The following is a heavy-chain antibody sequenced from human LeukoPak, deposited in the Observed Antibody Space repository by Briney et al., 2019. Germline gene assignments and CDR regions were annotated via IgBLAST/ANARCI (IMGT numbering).Heavy chain of an antibody. Sequence: GSLRLSCAASGFTFSSYGMHWVRQAPGKGLEWIGEINHSGSTNYNPSLKSRVTISVDTSKNQFSLKLSSVTAADTAVYYCAGQYYGGTRPVDYWGQGTLVTVSS. CDR2: INHSGST. V-gene: IGHV4-34*08. CDR3: AGQYYGGTRPVDY. D-gene: IGHD4-23*01. J-gene: IGHJ4*02. CDR1: GFTFSSYG.